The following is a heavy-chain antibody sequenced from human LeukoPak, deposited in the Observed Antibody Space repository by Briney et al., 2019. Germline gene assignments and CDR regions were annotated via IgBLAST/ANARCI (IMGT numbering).Heavy chain of an antibody. CDR2: IYASEST. D-gene: IGHD2-15*01. J-gene: IGHJ6*03. V-gene: IGHV4-4*07. CDR1: GGSISGFS. CDR3: AREVERINYIDV. Sequence: PSETLSLTCGVSGGSISGFSWTWIRQPAGRGLEWIGHIYASESTNYNPSLKGRVTISLDESRNQSSLMLSSVTDTDTAVYYCAREVERINYIDVWGKGTTVTVSS.